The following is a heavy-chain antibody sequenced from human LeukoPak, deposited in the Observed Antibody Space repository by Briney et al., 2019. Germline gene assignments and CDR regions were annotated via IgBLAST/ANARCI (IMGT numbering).Heavy chain of an antibody. Sequence: SSVKVSCKASGYTFTSYDINWVRQATGQGREWMGWMNPNSGNTGYAQKFQGRVTITRNTSISTAYMELSSLRSEDTAVYYCARGVLGCTNGVCFYYYYMGVWGKGTTVTVSS. CDR1: GYTFTSYD. V-gene: IGHV1-8*03. J-gene: IGHJ6*03. CDR3: ARGVLGCTNGVCFYYYYMGV. CDR2: MNPNSGNT. D-gene: IGHD2-8*01.